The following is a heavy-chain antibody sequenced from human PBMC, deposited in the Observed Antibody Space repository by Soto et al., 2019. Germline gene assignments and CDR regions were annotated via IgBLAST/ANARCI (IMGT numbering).Heavy chain of an antibody. CDR2: ISSSSSYI. Sequence: GGSLRLSCAASGFTFSSYSMNWVRQAPGKWLEWVSSISSSSSYIYYADSVKGRFTISRDNAKNSLYLQMNSLRAEDTAVYYCARWGDSSGYYAYWGQGXLVTVSS. CDR3: ARWGDSSGYYAY. D-gene: IGHD3-22*01. CDR1: GFTFSSYS. J-gene: IGHJ4*02. V-gene: IGHV3-21*01.